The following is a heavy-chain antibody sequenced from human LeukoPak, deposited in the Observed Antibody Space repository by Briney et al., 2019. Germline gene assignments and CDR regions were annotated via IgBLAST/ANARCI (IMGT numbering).Heavy chain of an antibody. J-gene: IGHJ4*02. CDR1: GFTFSSYG. Sequence: GRSLRLSCAASGFTFSSYGMHWVRQAPGKGLEWVAVIWYDGSNKYYADSVKGRFTISRDNSKNTLYLQMNSLRAEDTAVYYCARNTYYDFWSGYYSYFDYWGQGTLVTVSS. CDR2: IWYDGSNK. D-gene: IGHD3-3*01. V-gene: IGHV3-33*01. CDR3: ARNTYYDFWSGYYSYFDY.